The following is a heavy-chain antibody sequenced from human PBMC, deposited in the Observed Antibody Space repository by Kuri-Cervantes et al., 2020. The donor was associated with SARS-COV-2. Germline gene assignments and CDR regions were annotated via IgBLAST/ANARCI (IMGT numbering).Heavy chain of an antibody. V-gene: IGHV3-53*01. J-gene: IGHJ4*02. Sequence: GGSLRLSCAASGFTVSSNYMSWVRQAPGKGLEWVSVIYSGGSTYYADSVKGRFTISRDNSKNTLYLRMNSLRAEDTAVYYCARVISGYCTNGVCPYYFDYWGQGTLVTVSS. CDR2: IYSGGST. D-gene: IGHD2-8*01. CDR3: ARVISGYCTNGVCPYYFDY. CDR1: GFTVSSNY.